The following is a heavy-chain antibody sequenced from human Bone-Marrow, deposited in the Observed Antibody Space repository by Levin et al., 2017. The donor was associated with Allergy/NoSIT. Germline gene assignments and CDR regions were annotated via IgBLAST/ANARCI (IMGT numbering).Heavy chain of an antibody. Sequence: GGSLRLSCAASGFTFSNYTMHWVRQAPGKGLEWVAIISFDGSLDYYAGSVRGRFTVSRDNSKITMFLQLNSLKTEDTAVYYCARAPYSSRWYFDHWGQGTLVTVSS. J-gene: IGHJ4*02. V-gene: IGHV3-30*04. CDR2: ISFDGSLD. CDR3: ARAPYSSRWYFDH. CDR1: GFTFSNYT. D-gene: IGHD5-18*01.